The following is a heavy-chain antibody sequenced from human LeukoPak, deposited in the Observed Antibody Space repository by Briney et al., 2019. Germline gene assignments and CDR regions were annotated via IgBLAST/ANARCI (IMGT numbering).Heavy chain of an antibody. Sequence: SETLSLTCTVSNFSVRSTFFWAWLRQPPGKGLGWIGHTYYSGNNYYNPSLKSRVTISVDTSKNQFSLNLNSLTAADTAVYFCAREGGYISGYIFDSWGHGILVSVSS. V-gene: IGHV4-38-2*02. J-gene: IGHJ4*01. CDR1: NFSVRSTFF. CDR3: AREGGYISGYIFDS. CDR2: TYYSGNN. D-gene: IGHD5-18*01.